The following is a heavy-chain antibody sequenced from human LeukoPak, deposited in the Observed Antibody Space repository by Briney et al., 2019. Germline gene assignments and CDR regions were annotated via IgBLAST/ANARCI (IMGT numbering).Heavy chain of an antibody. V-gene: IGHV4-39*02. CDR2: IYYSGTT. CDR3: ARDLRTSSGWYYFDY. CDR1: GGSISSSSYY. D-gene: IGHD6-19*01. Sequence: SETLSLTCTVSGGSISSSSYYWGWIRQPPGKGLEWIGSIYYSGTTYYNPSLKSRVTISVDTSKNQFSLNLTSVTAADTAVYYCARDLRTSSGWYYFDYWGQGTLVTVSS. J-gene: IGHJ4*02.